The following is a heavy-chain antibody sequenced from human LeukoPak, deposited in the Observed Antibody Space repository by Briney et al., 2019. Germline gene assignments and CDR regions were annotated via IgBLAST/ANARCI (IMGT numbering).Heavy chain of an antibody. CDR2: IKQDGSEK. V-gene: IGHV3-7*01. D-gene: IGHD3-16*01. Sequence: GGSLRLSCAASGFTFSSYWMSWVRQAPGKGLEWVANIKQDGSEKYSVDSVKGRFTISRDSAKNSLYMQMNSLRAEGTAVYYCARVMSASVWRSYGSYYYYYYMDIWGKGTTVTVSS. CDR1: GFTFSSYW. J-gene: IGHJ6*03. CDR3: ARVMSASVWRSYGSYYYYYYMDI.